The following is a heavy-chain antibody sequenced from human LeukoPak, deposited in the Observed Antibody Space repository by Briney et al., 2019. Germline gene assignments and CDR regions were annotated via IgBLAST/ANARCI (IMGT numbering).Heavy chain of an antibody. Sequence: SETLSLTCTASGGSISSYYWSWIRQPPGKGLEWIGYIYYGGSSNYNPSLKSRVTISVDTSKNQFSLKLSSVTAADTAVYYCARDNRGYSYGSSVYYYYMDVWGKGTTVTVSS. J-gene: IGHJ6*03. D-gene: IGHD5-18*01. CDR3: ARDNRGYSYGSSVYYYYMDV. CDR1: GGSISSYY. CDR2: IYYGGSS. V-gene: IGHV4-59*01.